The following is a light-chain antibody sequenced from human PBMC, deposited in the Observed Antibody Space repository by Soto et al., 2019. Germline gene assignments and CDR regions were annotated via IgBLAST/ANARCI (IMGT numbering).Light chain of an antibody. CDR1: QTVSSSY. Sequence: EIVLTQSPGTLSLSPGERATLSCRASQTVSSSYLAWYQQKPGRAPRLLIYEASSRATGIPDRFSGSGSGTDFTLTISSLEPEDFAFYYCRQYGSSPLTFGGGTKVDIK. CDR2: EAS. CDR3: RQYGSSPLT. J-gene: IGKJ4*01. V-gene: IGKV3-20*01.